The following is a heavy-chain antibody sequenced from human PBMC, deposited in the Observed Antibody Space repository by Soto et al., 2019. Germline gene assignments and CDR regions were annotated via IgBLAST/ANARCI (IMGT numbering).Heavy chain of an antibody. CDR3: ARGRGARIAAAVLYFDL. V-gene: IGHV4-31*03. CDR2: IYYSGST. D-gene: IGHD6-13*01. Sequence: QVQLQESGPGLVKPSQTLSLTCTVSGGSISSGGYYWSWIRQHPGKGLEWIGYIYYSGSTYYNPSLKSRVTIAVDTSKNQFSLKLSSVTAADTAMYYCARGRGARIAAAVLYFDLWGRGTLVTVSS. J-gene: IGHJ2*01. CDR1: GGSISSGGYY.